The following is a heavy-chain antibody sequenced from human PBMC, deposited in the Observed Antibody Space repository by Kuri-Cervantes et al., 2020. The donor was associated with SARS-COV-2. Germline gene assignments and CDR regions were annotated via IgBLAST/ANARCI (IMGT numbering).Heavy chain of an antibody. CDR3: ARAFLRGGSDY. Sequence: GGSLRLSCAASGFTFSGYEMNWVRQAPGKGLVWVSRTNTDGSSTSYADSVKGRFTISRDNAKNTLYLQMNSLRAEDTAVYYCARAFLRGGSDYWGQGTLVTVSS. CDR2: TNTDGSST. J-gene: IGHJ4*02. D-gene: IGHD1-26*01. V-gene: IGHV3-74*01. CDR1: GFTFSGYE.